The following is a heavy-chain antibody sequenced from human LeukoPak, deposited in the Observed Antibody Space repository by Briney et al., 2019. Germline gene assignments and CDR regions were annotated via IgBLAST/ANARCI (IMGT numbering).Heavy chain of an antibody. Sequence: SETLSLTCTVSGGPISSSNYYWDWIPQPPGKGLEWIGSVYYSGSAYYNPYLKRRLTIYVDTSMNQFSLKLTSVTGADTAVYYCASRSTSRGSPFDYWGQGTLVTVSS. CDR3: ASRSTSRGSPFDY. D-gene: IGHD1-26*01. J-gene: IGHJ4*02. CDR2: VYYSGSA. CDR1: GGPISSSNYY. V-gene: IGHV4-39*01.